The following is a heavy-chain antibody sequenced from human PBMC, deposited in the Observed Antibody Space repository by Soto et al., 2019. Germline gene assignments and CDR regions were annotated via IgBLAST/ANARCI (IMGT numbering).Heavy chain of an antibody. CDR1: GGTFSSCT. V-gene: IGHV1-69*02. CDR2: IIPILGIA. Sequence: QVQLVQSGAEVKKPGSSVKVSCKASGGTFSSCTITWVRQAPGQGLEWMGRIIPILGIANYAQKFQGRVTITADKSTSTDYMELSSLRAEDTAVYYCARQLGGNSMDVWGQGTTVTVSS. J-gene: IGHJ6*02. D-gene: IGHD3-16*01. CDR3: ARQLGGNSMDV.